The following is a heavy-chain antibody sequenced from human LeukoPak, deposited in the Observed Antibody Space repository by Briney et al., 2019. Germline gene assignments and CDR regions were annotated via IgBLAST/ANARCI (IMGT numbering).Heavy chain of an antibody. CDR2: IYYSGST. CDR3: ARGEAGELLFDF. CDR1: GGSVSSGDYY. Sequence: PSQTLSLTXTVSGGSVSSGDYYWSWIRQPPGKGLEWIGYIYYSGSTYYNPSLKSRVTISVDTSKNQFSLKLSSVTAADTAVYYCARGEAGELLFDFWGQGTLVTVSS. V-gene: IGHV4-30-4*08. J-gene: IGHJ4*02. D-gene: IGHD1-26*01.